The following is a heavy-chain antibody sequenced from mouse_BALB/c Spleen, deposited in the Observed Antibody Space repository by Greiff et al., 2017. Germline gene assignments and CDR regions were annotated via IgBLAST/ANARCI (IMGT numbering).Heavy chain of an antibody. Sequence: EVQLQQSGAELVKPGASVKLSRTASGFNIKDTYMHWVKQRPEQGLEWIGRIDPANGNTKYDPKFQGKATITADTSSNTAYLQLSSLTSEDTAVYYCARGEPFAYWGQGTLVTVSA. CDR1: GFNIKDTY. CDR3: ARGEPFAY. V-gene: IGHV14-3*02. CDR2: IDPANGNT. J-gene: IGHJ3*01.